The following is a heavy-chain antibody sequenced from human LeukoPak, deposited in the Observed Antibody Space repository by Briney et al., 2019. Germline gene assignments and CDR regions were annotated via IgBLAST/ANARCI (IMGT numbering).Heavy chain of an antibody. CDR1: GYTFTSYY. CDR2: INPSGSST. J-gene: IGHJ6*02. CDR3: ARDNTMVRGVIIPYYYYGMDV. D-gene: IGHD3-10*01. V-gene: IGHV1-46*01. Sequence: ASVKVSCKASGYTFTSYYMHWVRQAPGQGLEWMGIINPSGSSTSYAQKFQGRVTMTRDTSTSTVYMELSSLRSEDTAVYYCARDNTMVRGVIIPYYYYGMDVWGQGTTVTVSS.